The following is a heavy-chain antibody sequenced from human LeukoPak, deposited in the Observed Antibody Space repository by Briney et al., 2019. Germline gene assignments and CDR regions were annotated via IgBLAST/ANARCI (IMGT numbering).Heavy chain of an antibody. CDR1: GDSFSSNSAA. CDR3: ARVTEKQYLPFDS. V-gene: IGHV6-1*01. J-gene: IGHJ4*02. D-gene: IGHD6-19*01. Sequence: SQTLSLTCAISGDSFSSNSAAWNWIRQSPSRGLEWLVRTYYRSRWYNEYALSVKSRISINPDTSKNQFSLQLNSVTPEDTAVYYCARVTEKQYLPFDSWGQGTLVTVSS. CDR2: TYYRSRWYN.